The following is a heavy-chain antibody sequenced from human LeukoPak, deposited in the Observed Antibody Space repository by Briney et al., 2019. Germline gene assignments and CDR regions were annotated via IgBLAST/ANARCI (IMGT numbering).Heavy chain of an antibody. J-gene: IGHJ5*02. V-gene: IGHV3-23*01. CDR1: GFTFTSDA. CDR3: AKCSTSAYTTGWCNWIDP. D-gene: IGHD6-19*01. Sequence: GGSLRLSCVASGFTFTSDAMNWVRQAPGKGLEWVSSTVSRGTTQYADSVKGRFTVSRDTSKNTLYLQMNSLRADDTAVYYCAKCSTSAYTTGWCNWIDPWGQGTLVTVAS. CDR2: TVSRGTT.